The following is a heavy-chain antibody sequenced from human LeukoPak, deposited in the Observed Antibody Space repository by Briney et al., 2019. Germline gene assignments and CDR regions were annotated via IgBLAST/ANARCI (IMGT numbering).Heavy chain of an antibody. Sequence: SETLSLTCTVSGGSISSGGYYWSWIRQHPGKGLEWIGYIYYSGSAYYNPSLKSRVTISVDTSKNQFSLKLSSVTAADTAVYYCARGLVRDGYNLHYFDYWGQGTLVTVSS. D-gene: IGHD5-24*01. CDR3: ARGLVRDGYNLHYFDY. V-gene: IGHV4-31*03. J-gene: IGHJ4*02. CDR2: IYYSGSA. CDR1: GGSISSGGYY.